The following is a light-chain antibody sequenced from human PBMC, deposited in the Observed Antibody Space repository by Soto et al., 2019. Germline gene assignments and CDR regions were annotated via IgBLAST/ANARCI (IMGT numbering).Light chain of an antibody. CDR3: CSYAGSYTSYV. J-gene: IGLJ1*01. Sequence: QSALTQPRSVSGSPGQSVTISCTGTSSDVGGYNYVSWYQQQPGKAPKLMIYDVSKRPSGVPDRFSGSKSGNTASLTISGLQAEDEADYCCCSYAGSYTSYVFGTGTKLTVL. CDR2: DVS. CDR1: SSDVGGYNY. V-gene: IGLV2-11*01.